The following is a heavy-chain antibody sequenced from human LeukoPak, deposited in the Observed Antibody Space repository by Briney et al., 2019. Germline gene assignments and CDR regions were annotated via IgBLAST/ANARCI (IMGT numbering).Heavy chain of an antibody. CDR1: GGSISSYY. D-gene: IGHD5-18*01. J-gene: IGHJ6*02. Sequence: SETLSLTCTVSGGSISSYYWSWIRQPPGKGLEWIGYIYYSGTTNYNPSLKSRVTMSVDTSKNQFSLKLSSVTAADTAVYYCARGLLWLPDYYYYGMDVWGQGTTVTVSS. CDR2: IYYSGTT. CDR3: ARGLLWLPDYYYYGMDV. V-gene: IGHV4-59*12.